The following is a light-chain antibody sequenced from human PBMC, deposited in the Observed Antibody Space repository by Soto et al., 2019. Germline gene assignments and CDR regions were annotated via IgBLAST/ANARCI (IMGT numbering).Light chain of an antibody. J-gene: IGLJ1*01. CDR2: EGS. CDR3: CSYAGSSPFV. V-gene: IGLV2-23*01. Sequence: QSVLTQPASVSGSPGQSITISYTETSSDVGSYNLVSWYQQHPGKAPKLMIYEGSKRPSGVSNRFSGSKSGNTASLTISGLQAEDEADYYCCSYAGSSPFVFGTGTQLTVL. CDR1: SSDVGSYNL.